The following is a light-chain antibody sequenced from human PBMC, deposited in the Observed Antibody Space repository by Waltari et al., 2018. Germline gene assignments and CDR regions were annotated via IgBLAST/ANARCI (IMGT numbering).Light chain of an antibody. CDR2: GAS. J-gene: IGKJ3*01. V-gene: IGKV3-15*01. CDR3: QQYNTWPLS. Sequence: EIVMTQSPVTLSVSPGEGATLSCRASQSVDNDLAWYQQKPGQAPSLVIYGASTRATGVPGRVGGGGSGTEFTLTISSLQSEDFAVYYCQQYNTWPLSVGPGTTVAIK. CDR1: QSVDND.